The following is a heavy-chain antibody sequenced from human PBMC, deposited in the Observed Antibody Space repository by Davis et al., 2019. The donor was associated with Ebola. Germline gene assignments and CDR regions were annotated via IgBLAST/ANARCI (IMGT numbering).Heavy chain of an antibody. CDR3: ARVMYDYVWGSYRNWYFDL. CDR2: IIPILGIA. Sequence: SVKVSCKASGGTFSSYAISWVRQAPGQGLEWMGRIIPILGIANYAQKFQGRVTITADKSTSTAYIELRSLRSEDTAVYYCARVMYDYVWGSYRNWYFDLWGRGTLVTVSS. D-gene: IGHD3-16*02. V-gene: IGHV1-69*04. CDR1: GGTFSSYA. J-gene: IGHJ2*01.